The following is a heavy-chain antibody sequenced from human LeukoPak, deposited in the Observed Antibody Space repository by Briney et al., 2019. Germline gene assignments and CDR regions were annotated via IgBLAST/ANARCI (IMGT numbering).Heavy chain of an antibody. D-gene: IGHD6-13*01. V-gene: IGHV1-18*01. J-gene: IGHJ1*01. CDR2: ISAYNGNT. CDR3: ARGHSTSWPEYFQR. CDR1: GYTFNRYG. Sequence: ASVKVSCKASGYTFNRYGISWVRQAPGQGLEWMGWISAYNGNTKNAQNLQGRVTMTTDTSTTTAYMELRSLKSDDTAVYYCARGHSTSWPEYFQRWGQGTLVTVSS.